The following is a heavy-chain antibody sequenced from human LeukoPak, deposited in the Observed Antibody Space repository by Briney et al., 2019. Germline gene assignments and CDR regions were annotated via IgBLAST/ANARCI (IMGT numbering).Heavy chain of an antibody. CDR3: AKDKTPLYYDYIWGSYRLPFDS. CDR2: ISVDGSNT. Sequence: GGSLRLSCAAAGFTFDEYAMHWVRQAPGKGLEWVALISVDGSNTWYADSVKGRFTISRDNTENSLYLHMNSLETEDTAFYYCAKDKTPLYYDYIWGSYRLPFDSWGQGTLVTVSS. J-gene: IGHJ4*02. V-gene: IGHV3-43*02. D-gene: IGHD3-16*02. CDR1: GFTFDEYA.